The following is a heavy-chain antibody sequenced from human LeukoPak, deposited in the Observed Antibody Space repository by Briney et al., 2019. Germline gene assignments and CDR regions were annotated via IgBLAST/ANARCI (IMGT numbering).Heavy chain of an antibody. CDR1: GGTFSSYA. CDR3: AREGDGYNLS. J-gene: IGHJ5*02. D-gene: IGHD5-24*01. Sequence: SVKVSCKASGGTFSSYAISWVREAPGQGLEWMGRIIPIFCTANYAQKFQDRVTITTDESTSTAYMELSSLRSDDTAVYYCAREGDGYNLSWGQGTLVTVSS. CDR2: IIPIFCTA. V-gene: IGHV1-69*05.